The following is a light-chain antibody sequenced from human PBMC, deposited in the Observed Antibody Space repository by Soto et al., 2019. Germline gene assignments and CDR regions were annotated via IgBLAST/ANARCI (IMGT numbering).Light chain of an antibody. J-gene: IGKJ4*01. CDR2: GAS. Sequence: EIVLTQSPGTLSLSPGEGATLSCRTSQSLSSRSLAWYQQKPGQAPRLLIYGASSRATGIPDRFSGSGSGRDFTLTISGLESEDFAVYYCQQYDSSPLTFGGGTKVDIK. V-gene: IGKV3-20*01. CDR1: QSLSSRS. CDR3: QQYDSSPLT.